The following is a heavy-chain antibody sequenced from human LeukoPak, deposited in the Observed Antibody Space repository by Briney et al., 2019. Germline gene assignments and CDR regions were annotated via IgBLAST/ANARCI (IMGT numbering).Heavy chain of an antibody. CDR2: ISSSSSYI. CDR3: ARDSYWLGGSIGAFDI. V-gene: IGHV3-21*06. J-gene: IGHJ3*02. Sequence: GGSLRLSCAASGFSFTTSTMNWVRQAPGKGLEWVSSISSSSSYIYYADSVKGRFTISRDNAKNPLSLQMNSLRAEDTAIYYCARDSYWLGGSIGAFDIWGQGTMVTVSS. D-gene: IGHD3-10*01. CDR1: GFSFTTST.